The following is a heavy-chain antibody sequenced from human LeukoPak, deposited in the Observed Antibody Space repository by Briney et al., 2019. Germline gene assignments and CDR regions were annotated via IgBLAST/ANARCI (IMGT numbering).Heavy chain of an antibody. D-gene: IGHD1-26*01. CDR1: GFTVSSNY. CDR3: ARSWERVVFDP. J-gene: IGHJ5*02. CDR2: IYSGGST. Sequence: GGSLRLSCAASGFTVSSNYMSWVRQAPVKGLEWVSVIYSGGSTYYADSVKGRFAISRDNSKNTLYLQMNSLRAEDTAVYYCARSWERVVFDPWGQGTLVTVSS. V-gene: IGHV3-53*01.